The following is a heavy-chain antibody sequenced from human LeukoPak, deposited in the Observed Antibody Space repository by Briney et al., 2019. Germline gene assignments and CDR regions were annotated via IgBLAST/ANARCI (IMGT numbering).Heavy chain of an antibody. V-gene: IGHV3-53*01. J-gene: IGHJ4*02. CDR1: GFSLSSKY. D-gene: IGHD6-19*01. CDR3: TKLKGWYGDGYFDS. Sequence: GGSLRLSCAASGFSLSSKYMRWVPQPAGKGLEWVSVIYSGGTTFYPDSVKGRFTISRDNSKNTLYLQMNSLRPDDTAVYYCTKLKGWYGDGYFDSWGPGTLVTVSS. CDR2: IYSGGTT.